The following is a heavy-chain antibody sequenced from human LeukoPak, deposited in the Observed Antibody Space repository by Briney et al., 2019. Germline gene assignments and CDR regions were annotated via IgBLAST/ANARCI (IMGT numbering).Heavy chain of an antibody. D-gene: IGHD3-22*01. J-gene: IGHJ4*02. Sequence: GGSLRLSCAASGFTFGSYAIYWVRQAPGQGPEWVSGISGNGGITYFADSVKGRFIISRDNSKNTVYLQINNLRAEDTALYYCAKTRAGNSSGRDPGWPMDYWGQGTLVTVSS. V-gene: IGHV3-23*01. CDR3: AKTRAGNSSGRDPGWPMDY. CDR2: ISGNGGIT. CDR1: GFTFGSYA.